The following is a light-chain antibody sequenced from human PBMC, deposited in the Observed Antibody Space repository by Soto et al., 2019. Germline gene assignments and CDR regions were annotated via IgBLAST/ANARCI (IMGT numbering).Light chain of an antibody. CDR3: QQSYRTPLT. V-gene: IGKV1-39*01. J-gene: IGKJ1*01. CDR2: DAS. Sequence: DIQMTQSPSSLSASVGDRVTITCRASQSIRSYLNWYQQKPGKAPELLIYDASSLQSGVPSRFSGSGSGTYFALTITSLQPEDFATYYCQQSYRTPLTFGQGTKVEVK. CDR1: QSIRSY.